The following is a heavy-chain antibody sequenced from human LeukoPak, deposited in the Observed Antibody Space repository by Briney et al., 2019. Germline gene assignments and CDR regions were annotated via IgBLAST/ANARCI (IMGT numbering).Heavy chain of an antibody. CDR1: GFTVSNNY. Sequence: PGGSLRLSCAASGFTVSNNYMSWVRQAPGKGLEWVGRIKSKTDGGTTDYAAPVKGRFTISRDDSKNTLYLQMNSLKTEDTAVYYCTTSNYDSSGYYLRDFDYWGQGTLVTVSS. D-gene: IGHD3-22*01. CDR3: TTSNYDSSGYYLRDFDY. CDR2: IKSKTDGGTT. V-gene: IGHV3-15*01. J-gene: IGHJ4*02.